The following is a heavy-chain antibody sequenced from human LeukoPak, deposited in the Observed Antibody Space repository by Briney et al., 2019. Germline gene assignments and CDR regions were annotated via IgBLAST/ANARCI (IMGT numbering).Heavy chain of an antibody. D-gene: IGHD3-3*01. CDR3: ARRGVLVVEWVYYYYMDV. CDR1: GFTFSSYS. V-gene: IGHV3-48*01. CDR2: ISSSSSTI. J-gene: IGHJ6*03. Sequence: PGGSLRLSCAASGFTFSSYSMNWVRQAPGKGLEWVSYISSSSSTIYYADSVKGRFTISRDNAKNSLYLQMNSLRAEDTAVYYCARRGVLVVEWVYYYYMDVWGKGTTVTVSS.